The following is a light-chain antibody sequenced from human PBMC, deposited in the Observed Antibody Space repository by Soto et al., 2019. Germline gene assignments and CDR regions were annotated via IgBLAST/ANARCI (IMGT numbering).Light chain of an antibody. Sequence: EIVLTQSPATLSLSPGERATLSCRASQSITNYLAWYQQKPGQAPRLLIYDDSHRATGIPARFSGSGSGTDFTLTISSLEPEDFAVYYCQRDDNSSWTFGPGTKVDIK. V-gene: IGKV3-11*01. CDR1: QSITNY. J-gene: IGKJ1*01. CDR3: QRDDNSSWT. CDR2: DDS.